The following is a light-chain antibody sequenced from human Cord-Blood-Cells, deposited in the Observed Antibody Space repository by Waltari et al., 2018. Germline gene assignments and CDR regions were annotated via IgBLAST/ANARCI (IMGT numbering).Light chain of an antibody. CDR3: QQYDNLPVT. Sequence: DIVLKQSPGSLSASVGERATITCRASQDISNYLNWYQQKPGQAPKLLMYGASSLDTGVPSRFSGSGSGTDFTVTISSLQPEDIATYYCQQYDNLPVTFGPGTKVDIK. V-gene: IGKV1-33*01. CDR2: GAS. J-gene: IGKJ3*01. CDR1: QDISNY.